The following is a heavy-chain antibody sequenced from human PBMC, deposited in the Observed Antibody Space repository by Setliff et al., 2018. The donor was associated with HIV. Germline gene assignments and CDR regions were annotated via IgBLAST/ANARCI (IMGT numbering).Heavy chain of an antibody. V-gene: IGHV1-18*01. D-gene: IGHD3-22*01. CDR3: VRGITRDISGYYRDEYFQH. Sequence: ASVKVSCKASGYRFNTYGISWVRQAPGQGLEWMGWISPYNGVTRFAQSLQGRVTLTTDTSTNTAYMEMRTLRSDDTAVYYCVRGITRDISGYYRDEYFQHWGQGTPVTVSS. CDR1: GYRFNTYG. CDR2: ISPYNGVT. J-gene: IGHJ1*01.